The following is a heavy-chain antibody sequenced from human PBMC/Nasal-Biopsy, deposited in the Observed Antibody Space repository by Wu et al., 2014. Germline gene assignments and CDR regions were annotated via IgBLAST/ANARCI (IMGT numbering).Heavy chain of an antibody. CDR3: AREAAMVPYYYYGMDV. CDR1: GYTFTGYY. V-gene: IGHV1-18*01. J-gene: IGHJ6*01. D-gene: IGHD5-18*01. CDR2: ISAYNGNT. Sequence: VKVSCKASGYTFTGYYVHWVRQAPGQGLEWMGWISAYNGNTNYAQKLQGRVTMTTDTSTSTAYMELRSLRSDDTAVYYCAREAAMVPYYYYGMDVWARDTVTVSS.